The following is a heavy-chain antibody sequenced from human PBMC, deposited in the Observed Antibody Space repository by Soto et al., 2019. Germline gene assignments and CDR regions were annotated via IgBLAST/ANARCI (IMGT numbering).Heavy chain of an antibody. CDR1: GASVSSSDW. Sequence: SDTLSLTCAVSGASVSSSDWWSWVRQPPGNGLEWIGEIYHGGTTNYNPSLKSRVTLSVDKSKNQFSLSLTSVTAADTAVYYCARSAGGNSFFEFWGQGTLVTVSS. D-gene: IGHD1-1*01. J-gene: IGHJ4*02. CDR3: ARSAGGNSFFEF. CDR2: IYHGGTT. V-gene: IGHV4-4*02.